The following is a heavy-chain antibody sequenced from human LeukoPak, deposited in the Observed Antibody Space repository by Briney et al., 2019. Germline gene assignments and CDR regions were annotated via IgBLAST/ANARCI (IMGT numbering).Heavy chain of an antibody. CDR1: GFTFSSYE. CDR3: AELGITMIGGV. J-gene: IGHJ6*04. CDR2: ISSSGRTM. V-gene: IGHV3-48*03. Sequence: GGSLRLSCTASGFTFSSYEMNWVRQAPGKGLEWVSYISSSGRTMYYADSVKDRFTISRDDAKNSLYLQMNSLRAEDTAVYYCAELGITMIGGVWGKGTTVTISS. D-gene: IGHD3-10*02.